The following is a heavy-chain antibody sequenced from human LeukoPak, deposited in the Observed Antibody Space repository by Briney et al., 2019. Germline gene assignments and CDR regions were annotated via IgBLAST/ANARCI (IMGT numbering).Heavy chain of an antibody. CDR1: GGTFSSYA. CDR2: IIPIFGTA. CDR3: SRDSVAAYFGGDCYSLDY. Sequence: SVKVSCKTSGGTFSSYAISWVRQAPGQGLEWMGRIIPIFGTANYAQKFQGRVTITTDESTSTPYMELSSLRSEDTAVYYCSRDSVAAYFGGDCYSLDYWGQGTLVTVSS. J-gene: IGHJ4*02. D-gene: IGHD2-21*02. V-gene: IGHV1-69*05.